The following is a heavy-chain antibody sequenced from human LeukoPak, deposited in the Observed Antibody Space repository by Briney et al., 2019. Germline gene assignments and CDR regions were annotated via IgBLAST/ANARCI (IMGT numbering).Heavy chain of an antibody. CDR1: GGSISSSSYY. J-gene: IGHJ5*02. CDR3: ARGAVGATENWFDP. V-gene: IGHV4-39*01. D-gene: IGHD1-26*01. Sequence: SETLSLTCTVSGGSISSSSYYWGWIRQPPGKGLEWIGSIYYSGSINYNPSLNSRVTISVDTSKNQFSLKLNSVTAADTAVYYCARGAVGATENWFDPWGQGTLVTVSS. CDR2: IYYSGSI.